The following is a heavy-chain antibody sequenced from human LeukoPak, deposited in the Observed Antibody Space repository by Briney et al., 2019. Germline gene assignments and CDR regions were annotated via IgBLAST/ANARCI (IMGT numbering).Heavy chain of an antibody. Sequence: SETLSLTCTVSGGSISRNSYYWGWIRQPPGKGLEWIGTNFYSGSTYYNPSLKSRVTISVDTSKNQFSLKLSSLTAADTAVYYCARRGANSGSYSHFDLWGRGTLVTVSS. D-gene: IGHD1-26*01. CDR3: ARRGANSGSYSHFDL. J-gene: IGHJ2*01. CDR2: NFYSGST. V-gene: IGHV4-39*07. CDR1: GGSISRNSYY.